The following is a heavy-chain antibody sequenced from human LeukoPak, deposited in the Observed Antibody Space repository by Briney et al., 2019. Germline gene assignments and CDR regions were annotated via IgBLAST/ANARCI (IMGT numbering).Heavy chain of an antibody. CDR3: ARVPPSSGPQVVPAAPASYGMDV. J-gene: IGHJ6*02. CDR2: ISSSSSTI. Sequence: GGSLRLSCAASGFTFSSYSMNWVRQAPGKGLEWVSYISSSSSTIYYADSVKGRFTISRDNAKNSLYLQMNSLRAEDTAVYYCARVPPSSGPQVVPAAPASYGMDVWGQGTTVTVSS. CDR1: GFTFSSYS. D-gene: IGHD2-2*01. V-gene: IGHV3-48*01.